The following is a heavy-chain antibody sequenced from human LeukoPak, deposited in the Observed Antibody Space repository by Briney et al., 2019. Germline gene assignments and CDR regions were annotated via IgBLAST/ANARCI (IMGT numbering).Heavy chain of an antibody. Sequence: ASVKVSCNASGYTFTSYGISWVRQAPGQGLEWMGWISAYNGNTNYAQKLQGRVTMTTDTSTSTAYMELRSLRSDDTAVYYCARAVAGTWESDYWGQGTLVTVSS. CDR1: GYTFTSYG. J-gene: IGHJ4*02. CDR3: ARAVAGTWESDY. CDR2: ISAYNGNT. D-gene: IGHD6-19*01. V-gene: IGHV1-18*01.